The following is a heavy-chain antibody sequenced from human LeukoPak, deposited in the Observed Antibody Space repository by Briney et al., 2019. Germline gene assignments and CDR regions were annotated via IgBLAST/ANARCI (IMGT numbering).Heavy chain of an antibody. V-gene: IGHV3-23*01. CDR2: LSRGGGST. CDR3: AKEQRIRHCSEGVRMEGYYFDY. J-gene: IGHJ4*02. CDR1: GFPFNMFA. D-gene: IGHD2-8*01. Sequence: GSLRLSCTGSGFPFNMFAMNWVRQAPGQGLEWVSGLSRGGGSTNYADSVKGRFTISRDTSKSMVFLQMNDLRPEDTAAYYCAKEQRIRHCSEGVRMEGYYFDYWGQGSLVTVSS.